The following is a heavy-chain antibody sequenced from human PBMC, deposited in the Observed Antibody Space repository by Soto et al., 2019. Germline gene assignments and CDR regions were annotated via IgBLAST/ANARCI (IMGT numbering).Heavy chain of an antibody. J-gene: IGHJ5*02. D-gene: IGHD2-21*01. CDR3: ASSKYDVVAGSVWFDP. V-gene: IGHV4-59*12. CDR1: GGSISSYY. Sequence: SETLSLTCTVSGGSISSYYWSWIRQPPGKGLEWIGYIYYSGSTNYNPSLKSRVTISLDHSRNQFSLRLNSVTAADTAVYFCASSKYDVVAGSVWFDPWGQGTLVTVSS. CDR2: IYYSGST.